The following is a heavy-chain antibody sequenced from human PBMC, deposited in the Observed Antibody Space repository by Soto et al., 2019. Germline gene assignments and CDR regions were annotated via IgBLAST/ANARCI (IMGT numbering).Heavy chain of an antibody. J-gene: IGHJ4*02. V-gene: IGHV3-23*01. CDR2: FRTSGDGGTT. CDR1: GFTFSSYS. CDR3: AKKVNSGPGSQYFDY. Sequence: PVGSLRLSCAASGFTFSSYSMSGVRQAPGKGLEWVSGFRTSGDGGTTYYADSVKGRFTISRDNSKNMLFLQMNSLRAEDTAIYYCAKKVNSGPGSQYFDYWGQGTLVTVSS. D-gene: IGHD3-10*01.